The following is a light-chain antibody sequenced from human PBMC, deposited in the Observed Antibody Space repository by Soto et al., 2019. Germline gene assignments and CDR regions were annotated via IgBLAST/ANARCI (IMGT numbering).Light chain of an antibody. CDR3: QQRSNWPLT. J-gene: IGKJ4*01. Sequence: EIVLTQSPATLSLSPGERATLSCRASQSISSHLAWYQQKPGQAPRLLMYDASNRATGIPARFSGSGSGTDFTLTISSLEPEDFAVYYWQQRSNWPLTFGGGTKVEIK. CDR1: QSISSH. V-gene: IGKV3-11*01. CDR2: DAS.